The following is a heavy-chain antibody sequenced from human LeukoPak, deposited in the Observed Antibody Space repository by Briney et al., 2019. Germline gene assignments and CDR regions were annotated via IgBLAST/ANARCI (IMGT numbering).Heavy chain of an antibody. D-gene: IGHD1-26*01. CDR1: GGSISSYY. J-gene: IGHJ4*02. V-gene: IGHV4-59*08. Sequence: SETLSLTCTVSGGSISSYYWSWIRQPPGKGLEWIGYIYYSGSTNYNPSLKSRVTISVDTSKNQFSLKLSSVTAADTAVYYCARHGIVGAQGLDYWGQGTLVTVSS. CDR3: ARHGIVGAQGLDY. CDR2: IYYSGST.